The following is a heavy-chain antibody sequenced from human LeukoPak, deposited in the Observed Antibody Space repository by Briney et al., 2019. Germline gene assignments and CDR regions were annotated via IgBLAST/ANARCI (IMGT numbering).Heavy chain of an antibody. V-gene: IGHV3-23*01. CDR2: ISASGGTT. CDR1: GFTFSSYA. J-gene: IGHJ5*02. D-gene: IGHD2-2*01. Sequence: GGSLRLSCAASGFTFSSYAMGWVRQAPGKGLEWVSAISASGGTTYYADSVKGRFTISRDNSENALFLQMNSLRAEDMAVYYCAKAPREYCSSTSCPNWFDLWGQGTLVTVSS. CDR3: AKAPREYCSSTSCPNWFDL.